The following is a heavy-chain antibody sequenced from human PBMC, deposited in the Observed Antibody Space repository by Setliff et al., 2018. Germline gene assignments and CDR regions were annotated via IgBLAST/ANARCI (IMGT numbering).Heavy chain of an antibody. Sequence: SETLSLTCAVYGGSFSGYYWSWNRQPPGKGLEWIGEVNHSGITNYNPSLKSRVTISVDTSKNQFSVKLSSVTAADRAVYYCARVRESRDYGSGSYYFFDYWGQGTLVTVSS. CDR1: GGSFSGYY. CDR2: VNHSGIT. J-gene: IGHJ4*02. D-gene: IGHD3-10*01. V-gene: IGHV4-34*01. CDR3: ARVRESRDYGSGSYYFFDY.